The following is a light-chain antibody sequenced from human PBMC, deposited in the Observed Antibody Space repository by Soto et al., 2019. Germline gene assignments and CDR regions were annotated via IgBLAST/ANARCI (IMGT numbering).Light chain of an antibody. CDR3: QQYNNWPGYT. Sequence: EIVMTQSPATLSVSPGERATLSCRASQSVSSDLAWYQQKPGQAPRLLIYGASTRATGIPARFSGSGSGTEFTLAISSLQSEDIAVYYFQQYNNWPGYTFGQGTKLEIK. V-gene: IGKV3-15*01. CDR1: QSVSSD. CDR2: GAS. J-gene: IGKJ2*01.